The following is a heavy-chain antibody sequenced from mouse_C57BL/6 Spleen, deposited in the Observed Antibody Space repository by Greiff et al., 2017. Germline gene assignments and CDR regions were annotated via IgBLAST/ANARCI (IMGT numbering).Heavy chain of an antibody. CDR2: INPGSGGT. J-gene: IGHJ2*01. V-gene: IGHV1-54*01. Sequence: QVQLQQSGAELVRPGTSVKVSCKASGYAFTNYLIEWVKQRPGQGLEWIGVINPGSGGTNYNEKFKGKATLTADKSSSTAYMQLSSLTSEDSAVYFCARNGDYYGSSVGDYWGQGTTLTVSS. CDR1: GYAFTNYL. CDR3: ARNGDYYGSSVGDY. D-gene: IGHD1-1*01.